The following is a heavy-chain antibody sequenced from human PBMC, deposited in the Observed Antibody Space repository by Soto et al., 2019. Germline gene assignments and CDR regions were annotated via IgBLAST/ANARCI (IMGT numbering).Heavy chain of an antibody. Sequence: PGGSLRLSCAASGFTFSNSWMHWVRQVSGKWLEWVSRINADGTSTSYADSVKGRFTISRDNAKNTLYLHVNSLRAEDTAVYYCVKVLARGVGVPRFYFDSWGQGXLVTVYS. CDR3: VKVLARGVGVPRFYFDS. V-gene: IGHV3-74*01. D-gene: IGHD2-2*01. CDR2: INADGTST. CDR1: GFTFSNSW. J-gene: IGHJ4*02.